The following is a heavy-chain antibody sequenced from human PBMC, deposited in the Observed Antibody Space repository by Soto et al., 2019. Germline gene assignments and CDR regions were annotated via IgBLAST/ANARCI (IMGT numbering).Heavy chain of an antibody. J-gene: IGHJ3*02. Sequence: GSLRLSCAASGFTVSSNYMSWVRQAPGKGLEWVSVIYSGGSTYYADSVKGRFTISRDNSKNTLYLQMNSLRAEDTAVYYCAREGIDCSGGSCYRYDAFDIWGQGTMVTVSS. V-gene: IGHV3-66*01. CDR3: AREGIDCSGGSCYRYDAFDI. D-gene: IGHD2-15*01. CDR2: IYSGGST. CDR1: GFTVSSNY.